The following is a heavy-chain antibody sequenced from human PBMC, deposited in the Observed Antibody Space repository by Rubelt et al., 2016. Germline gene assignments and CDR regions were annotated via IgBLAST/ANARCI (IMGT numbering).Heavy chain of an antibody. D-gene: IGHD1-26*01. CDR3: ARGSGTYLFDY. Sequence: QVQLVQSGSELKKPGASVKVSCKASEYSFSSFGMHWVRQAPGQGLQWIGWINTNTADPTYAQDFTGRFVFSLDTPARTAYMHISSLKAEDTGVYYCARGSGTYLFDYWGQGTLVTVSS. CDR2: INTNTADP. V-gene: IGHV7-4-1*02. CDR1: EYSFSSFG. J-gene: IGHJ4*02.